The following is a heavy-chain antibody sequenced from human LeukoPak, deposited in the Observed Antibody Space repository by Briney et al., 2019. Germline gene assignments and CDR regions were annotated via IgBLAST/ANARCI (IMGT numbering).Heavy chain of an antibody. CDR2: INWNGDNT. CDR3: AATYSGNWEFDY. V-gene: IGHV3-20*04. J-gene: IGHJ4*02. Sequence: GGSLSLSCAASGFTFDDYAMSWVRQAPGKGLEWVSGINWNGDNTGSADSVKGRFTISRDNAKNSLYLEMNSLRAEDTALYYCAATYSGNWEFDYWGQGTLVTVSS. CDR1: GFTFDDYA. D-gene: IGHD1-26*01.